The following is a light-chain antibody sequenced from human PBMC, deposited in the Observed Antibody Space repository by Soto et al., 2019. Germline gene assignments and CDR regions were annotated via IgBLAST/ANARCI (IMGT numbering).Light chain of an antibody. J-gene: IGLJ1*01. CDR3: SSYAGSNNLV. CDR2: EVS. V-gene: IGLV2-8*01. CDR1: SGDVGGYNY. Sequence: QSVLTQPPSASGSPGQSVTISCTGTSGDVGGYNYVSWYQQHPGKAPKLMIYEVSKRPSGVPDRLSGSKSGNTASLTVSGLQAEDEADYYCSSYAGSNNLVFGTGTKVTVL.